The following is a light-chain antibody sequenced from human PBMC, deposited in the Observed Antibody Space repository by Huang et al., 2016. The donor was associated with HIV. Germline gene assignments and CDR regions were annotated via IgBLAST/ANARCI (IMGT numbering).Light chain of an antibody. V-gene: IGKV1-39*01. CDR3: QQSYGIPIT. J-gene: IGKJ3*01. CDR2: SAS. Sequence: DIQMTQSPSSLSASVGDRVSITCRSSRDISTYFTWYRHKPRKAPDLVAYSASILQSGVPSRFSASGSGTDFTLTITSVQPEDFATYYCQQSYGIPITFGPGTTV. CDR1: RDISTY.